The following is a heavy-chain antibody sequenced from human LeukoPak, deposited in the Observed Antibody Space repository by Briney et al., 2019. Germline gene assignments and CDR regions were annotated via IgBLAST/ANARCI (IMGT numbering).Heavy chain of an antibody. J-gene: IGHJ4*02. CDR2: IASDGSST. Sequence: GGSLRLSCAASGFTFSRYAMSWVRQAPGKGLEWVSRIASDGSSTTYADSVKGRFSISRDNAKNTLYLQMNSLRVEDTAVYYCARGRPHGNDYWGQGTLVTVSS. V-gene: IGHV3-74*01. CDR1: GFTFSRYA. D-gene: IGHD4-23*01. CDR3: ARGRPHGNDY.